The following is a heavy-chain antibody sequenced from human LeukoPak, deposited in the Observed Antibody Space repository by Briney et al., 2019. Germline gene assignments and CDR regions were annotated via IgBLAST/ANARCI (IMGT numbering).Heavy chain of an antibody. CDR3: ARVLRSGKLLLHWYLHL. CDR2: ISYSGST. CDR1: GASISSYY. Sequence: SETLSPTCPVSGASISSYYWSWIRQPPGKGLEWIGYISYSGSTNYNPSLKSRVTISVDTSKNQFSLKLSSVTAADTAVYYCARVLRSGKLLLHWYLHLWGRGNLVTVSS. V-gene: IGHV4-59*01. J-gene: IGHJ2*01. D-gene: IGHD3-16*02.